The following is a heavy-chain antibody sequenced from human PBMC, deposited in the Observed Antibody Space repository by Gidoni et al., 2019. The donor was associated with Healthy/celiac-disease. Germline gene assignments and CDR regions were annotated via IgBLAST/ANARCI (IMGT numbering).Heavy chain of an antibody. Sequence: QVQLVESGGGLVKPGGSLRLSCAASGFTFSDYYMRWIRQAPGKGLEGVSYIGSSGSTIYYADSVKGRFTIARDNAKNSRYLQMNSLRAEDTAVYYCARALPLRPFDYWGQGTLVTVSS. CDR2: IGSSGSTI. D-gene: IGHD3-16*01. CDR1: GFTFSDYY. CDR3: ARALPLRPFDY. J-gene: IGHJ4*02. V-gene: IGHV3-11*01.